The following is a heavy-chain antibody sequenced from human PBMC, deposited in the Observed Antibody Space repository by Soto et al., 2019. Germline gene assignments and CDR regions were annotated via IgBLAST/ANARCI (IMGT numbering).Heavy chain of an antibody. CDR3: ARASSGWYGNAFDI. Sequence: QVQLQQWGAGLLKPAETLSLTCAVYGGSFSGYYWSWIRQPPGKGLEWIGEINHSGSTNYNPSLKSRVTRSVDTSKNQFSLKLSSVTAADTAVYYCARASSGWYGNAFDIWGQGTMVTVSS. CDR2: INHSGST. D-gene: IGHD6-19*01. CDR1: GGSFSGYY. J-gene: IGHJ3*02. V-gene: IGHV4-34*01.